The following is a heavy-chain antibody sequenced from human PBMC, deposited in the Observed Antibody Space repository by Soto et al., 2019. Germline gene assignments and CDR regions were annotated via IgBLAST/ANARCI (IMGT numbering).Heavy chain of an antibody. CDR1: GFTFSSYS. CDR2: ISTSSSYI. CDR3: ARGPHYDYVWGRAYFDY. D-gene: IGHD3-16*01. J-gene: IGHJ4*02. V-gene: IGHV3-21*01. Sequence: EVQLVESGGGLVKPGGSLRLSCAASGFTFSSYSMNWVRQAPGKGLEWVSSISTSSSYIYYADSVKGRFTISRDNAKNSLYLQMNRLIDEDTAVYYCARGPHYDYVWGRAYFDYWGQGTLVTVSS.